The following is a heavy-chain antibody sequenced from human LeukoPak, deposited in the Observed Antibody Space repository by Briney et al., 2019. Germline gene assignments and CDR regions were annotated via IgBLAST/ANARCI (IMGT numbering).Heavy chain of an antibody. Sequence: ASVKVSCKASGFPFTTYGFSWVRQAPGQGLEWMGWISAYNGVTNYAQNVQGRVSMTTDTSTTTVYMELRSLRSDDTAVYYCAMLYNWNDVWFDPWGQGTLVTVSS. J-gene: IGHJ5*02. CDR3: AMLYNWNDVWFDP. CDR1: GFPFTTYG. D-gene: IGHD1-1*01. CDR2: ISAYNGVT. V-gene: IGHV1-18*01.